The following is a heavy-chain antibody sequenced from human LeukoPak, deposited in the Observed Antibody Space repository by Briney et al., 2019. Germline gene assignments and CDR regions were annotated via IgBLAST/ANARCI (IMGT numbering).Heavy chain of an antibody. J-gene: IGHJ5*02. D-gene: IGHD3-22*01. Sequence: SETLSLTCAVYGGSFSGYYWSWIRQPPGKGLEWIGEINHSGSTNYNPSLKSRVIISVDTSKNQFSLKLSSVTAADTAVYYCATLIRSDYYDSSGYPNWFDPWGQGTLVTVSS. CDR3: ATLIRSDYYDSSGYPNWFDP. V-gene: IGHV4-34*01. CDR1: GGSFSGYY. CDR2: INHSGST.